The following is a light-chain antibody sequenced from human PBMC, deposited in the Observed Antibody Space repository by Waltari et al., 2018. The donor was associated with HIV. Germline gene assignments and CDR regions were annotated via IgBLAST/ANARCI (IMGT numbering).Light chain of an antibody. CDR2: AAS. CDR1: KGNNNG. V-gene: IGKV1-NL1*01. J-gene: IGKJ2*01. CDR3: QHDHGTPS. Sequence: IPMTQSPSSLSASVGDRVPSPCLASKGNNNGLAWHRQKAGSATKLLQSAASRVQSGVPSRFSGSASGTDYTLTISSLHPEDFATYYCQHDHGTPSFGQGTKLEIK.